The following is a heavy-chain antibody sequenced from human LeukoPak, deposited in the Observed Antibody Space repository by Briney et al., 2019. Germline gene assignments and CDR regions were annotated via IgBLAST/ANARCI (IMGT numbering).Heavy chain of an antibody. CDR2: IWYDGSNK. D-gene: IGHD3-10*01. Sequence: GRSLRLSCAASGFTFSSYGMHWVRQAPGKGLEWVAVIWYDGSNKYYADSVKGRFTISGDNSKNTLYLQMNSLRAEDTAVYYCASNYGSGSYFEGSFDYWGQGTLVTVSS. CDR3: ASNYGSGSYFEGSFDY. V-gene: IGHV3-33*01. J-gene: IGHJ4*02. CDR1: GFTFSSYG.